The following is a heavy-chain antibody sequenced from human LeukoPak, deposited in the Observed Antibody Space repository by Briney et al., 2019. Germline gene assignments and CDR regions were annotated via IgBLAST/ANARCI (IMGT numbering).Heavy chain of an antibody. D-gene: IGHD6-6*01. J-gene: IGHJ6*03. CDR1: GFTFSGYG. CDR3: AKKGRVSRSSSAGSYYYYYYMDV. CDR2: IWYDGSNK. Sequence: GGSLRLSCAASGFTFSGYGMHWVRQAPGKGLEWVAVIWYDGSNKYYADSVKGRFTISRDNSKNTLYLQMNSLRAEDTAVYYCAKKGRVSRSSSAGSYYYYYYMDVWGKGTTVTVSS. V-gene: IGHV3-33*06.